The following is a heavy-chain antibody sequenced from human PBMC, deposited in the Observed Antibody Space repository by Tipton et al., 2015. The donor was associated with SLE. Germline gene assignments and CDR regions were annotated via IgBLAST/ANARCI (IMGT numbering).Heavy chain of an antibody. D-gene: IGHD7-27*01. V-gene: IGHV3-48*03. CDR3: ACGGARTGCDY. J-gene: IGHJ4*02. CDR2: ISSSGSTI. CDR1: GFTFSSYE. Sequence: SLRLSCAASGFTFSSYEMNWVRQAPGKGLEWVSYISSSGSTIYYADSVKGRFTISRDNAKNSLYLQMNSLRAEDTAVYYCACGGARTGCDYWGQGTLVTVSS.